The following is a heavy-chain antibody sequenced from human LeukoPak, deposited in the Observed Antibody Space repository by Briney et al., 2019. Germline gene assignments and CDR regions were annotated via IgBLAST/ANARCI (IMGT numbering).Heavy chain of an antibody. V-gene: IGHV1-69*05. CDR3: ARDGTSYENYYDSSGYRL. J-gene: IGHJ4*02. CDR1: GGTFSSYA. D-gene: IGHD3-22*01. CDR2: IIPIFGTA. Sequence: SVKVSCMASGGTFSSYAISWVRQAPGQGLEWMGGIIPIFGTANYAQKFQGRVTITTDESTSTAYMELSSLRSEDTAVYYCARDGTSYENYYDSSGYRLWGQGTLVTVSS.